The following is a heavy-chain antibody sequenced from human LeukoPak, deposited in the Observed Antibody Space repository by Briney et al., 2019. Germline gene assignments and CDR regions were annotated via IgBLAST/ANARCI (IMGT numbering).Heavy chain of an antibody. V-gene: IGHV3-48*02. CDR1: GFTFSSYT. CDR2: ISSSGGTV. J-gene: IGHJ6*02. Sequence: QTGRSLRLSCAASGFTFSSYTMNWVRQAPRKGLEWVSYISSSGGTVYYADSVKGRFTISRDSAKNSLYLQMDSLGDEDTAVYYCARGLSSTTPNNYALDVWGQGTTVTVSS. D-gene: IGHD2-2*01. CDR3: ARGLSSTTPNNYALDV.